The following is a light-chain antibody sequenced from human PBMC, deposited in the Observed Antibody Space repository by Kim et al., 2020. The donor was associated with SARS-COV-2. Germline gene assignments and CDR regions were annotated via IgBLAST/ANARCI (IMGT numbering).Light chain of an antibody. CDR3: SSYTSSSTLEV. CDR1: SGDIVTYNY. Sequence: QSITVSCTGASGDIVTYNYVSWYQQHPGKAPKHVIYDVSNRPSGVSNRFSGSKSGNTASLTISGLQAEDEADYYCSSYTSSSTLEVFGTGTKVTVL. J-gene: IGLJ1*01. CDR2: DVS. V-gene: IGLV2-14*03.